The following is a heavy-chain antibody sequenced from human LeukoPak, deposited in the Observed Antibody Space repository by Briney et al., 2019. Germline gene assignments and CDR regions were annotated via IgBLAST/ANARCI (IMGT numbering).Heavy chain of an antibody. D-gene: IGHD3-10*01. CDR1: GFSFSNYG. CDR2: IRYDGSKK. V-gene: IGHV3-30*02. J-gene: IGHJ4*02. Sequence: GGSLRLSCAASGFSFSNYGIHWVRQAPGKGLEWVAFIRYDGSKKDYADSVKGRFTISRDNSKNTLYLEMNSLRAEDTAVYYCAKDIGSYYDYWGQGILVTVSS. CDR3: AKDIGSYYDY.